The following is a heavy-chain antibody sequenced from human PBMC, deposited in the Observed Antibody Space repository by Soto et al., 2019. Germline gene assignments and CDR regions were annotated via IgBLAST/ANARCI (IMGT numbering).Heavy chain of an antibody. CDR2: INPNSGGT. D-gene: IGHD1-26*01. J-gene: IGHJ4*02. CDR3: ARSYSGSYWDYFDY. CDR1: GYTFTGYY. V-gene: IGHV1-2*02. Sequence: GASVKVSCKASGYTFTGYYMHWVRQAPGQGLEWMGWINPNSGGTNYAQKFQGRVTMTRDTSISTAYMELSRLRSDDTAVYYCARSYSGSYWDYFDYWGQGTLVTVS.